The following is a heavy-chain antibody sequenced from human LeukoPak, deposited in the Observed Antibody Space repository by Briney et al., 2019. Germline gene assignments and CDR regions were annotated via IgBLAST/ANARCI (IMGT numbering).Heavy chain of an antibody. Sequence: PSETLSLTCTVSGGSISSSSYYWSWIRQPPGKGLEWIGYIYYSGSTNYNPSLKSRVTISVDTSKNQFSLKLSSVTAADTAVYYCASVPTRGAPDTLWFHYWGQGTLVTVSS. J-gene: IGHJ4*02. D-gene: IGHD3-10*01. CDR3: ASVPTRGAPDTLWFHY. CDR2: IYYSGST. CDR1: GGSISSSSYY. V-gene: IGHV4-61*01.